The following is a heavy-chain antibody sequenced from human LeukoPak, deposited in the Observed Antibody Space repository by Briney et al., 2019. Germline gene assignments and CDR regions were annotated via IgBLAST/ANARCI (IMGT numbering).Heavy chain of an antibody. D-gene: IGHD2-8*01. J-gene: IGHJ3*02. CDR3: ARDTYHARNAFDI. CDR1: GYSIISGYY. CDR2: IYHSGST. Sequence: SETLSLTCAVSGYSIISGYYCGWIRQPPGKGLEWIGSIYHSGSTYYNPSLKSRVTISVDTSKNQFSLKLSSVTAADTAVYYCARDTYHARNAFDIWGQGTIVTVSS. V-gene: IGHV4-38-2*02.